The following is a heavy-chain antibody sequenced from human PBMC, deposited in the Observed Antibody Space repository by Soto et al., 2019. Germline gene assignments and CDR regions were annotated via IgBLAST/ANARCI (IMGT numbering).Heavy chain of an antibody. CDR1: GGTFSSYA. J-gene: IGHJ4*02. CDR2: IIPIFGTA. V-gene: IGHV1-69*13. D-gene: IGHD5-18*01. Sequence: GASVKVSCKASGGTFSSYAISWVRQAPGQGLEWMGGIIPIFGTANYAQKFQGRVTITADESKSTAYMELRSLRSEDTAVYYCAREARYSYCSDSLSPHDYWGQGTLVTVSS. CDR3: AREARYSYCSDSLSPHDY.